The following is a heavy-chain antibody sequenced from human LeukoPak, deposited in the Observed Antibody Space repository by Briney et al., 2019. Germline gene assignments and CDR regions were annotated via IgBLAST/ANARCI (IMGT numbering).Heavy chain of an antibody. CDR1: GFTFSSYS. Sequence: PGGSLRLSCAASGFTFSSYSMNWVRQAPGKGLEWVSSISSSSSYIYYADSVKGRFTISRDNAKNSLYLQMNSLRAEDTAVYYCATVRPIAARPLDYWGQGTLVTVSS. V-gene: IGHV3-21*01. CDR2: ISSSSSYI. J-gene: IGHJ4*02. CDR3: ATVRPIAARPLDY. D-gene: IGHD6-6*01.